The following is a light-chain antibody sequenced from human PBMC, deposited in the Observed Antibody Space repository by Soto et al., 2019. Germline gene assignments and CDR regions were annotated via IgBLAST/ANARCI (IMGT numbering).Light chain of an antibody. CDR2: GAS. Sequence: EIVLTQSPGTLSLSPGERATLSCRTSESVTSTYLAWYQQKPGQPPRLLIYGASSRATGLPDRFSGSGSGTDFTLTISRLEPEDFAVYFCQLFGSSPRYTFGQGTKLESK. J-gene: IGKJ2*01. CDR3: QLFGSSPRYT. CDR1: ESVTSTY. V-gene: IGKV3-20*01.